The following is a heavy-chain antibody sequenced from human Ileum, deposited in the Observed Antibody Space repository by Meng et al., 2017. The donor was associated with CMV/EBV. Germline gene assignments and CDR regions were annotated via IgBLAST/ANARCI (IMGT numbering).Heavy chain of an antibody. Sequence: GESLKISCKASGYSFSSYWIGWVRQMPGKGLEWMGIIYPGDSDTRYSPSFQGQVTISADKSTSTAYLQWRSLKASDTAIYYCARSDREVGASPLDYWGRGTLVTVSS. V-gene: IGHV5-51*01. CDR1: GYSFSSYW. D-gene: IGHD1-26*01. CDR3: ARSDREVGASPLDY. J-gene: IGHJ4*02. CDR2: IYPGDSDT.